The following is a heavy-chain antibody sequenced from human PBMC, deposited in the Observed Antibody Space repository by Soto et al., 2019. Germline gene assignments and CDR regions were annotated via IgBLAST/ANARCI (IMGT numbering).Heavy chain of an antibody. V-gene: IGHV3-33*01. CDR2: IWSDGSNK. CDR1: GFTFSRYG. J-gene: IGHJ6*02. Sequence: QVQLVESGGAVVQPGRSQRLSCAASGFTFSRYGMHWVRQAPGKGLEWVAMIWSDGSNKYYVDSVKGRFAISRDNSKNTVYLQMNSLRAEDTAVYYCARWNYGMDVWGQGTTVTVS. CDR3: ARWNYGMDV.